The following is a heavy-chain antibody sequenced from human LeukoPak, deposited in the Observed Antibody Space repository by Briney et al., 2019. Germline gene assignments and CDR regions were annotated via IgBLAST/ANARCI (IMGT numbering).Heavy chain of an antibody. CDR3: ARLWVSSSPFDY. V-gene: IGHV3-21*01. D-gene: IGHD6-6*01. CDR1: GFTFSSYS. CDR2: ISSSSSSYI. J-gene: IGHJ4*02. Sequence: GGSLRLSCAASGFTFSSYSMNWVRQAPGKGLEWVSSISSSSSSYIYYADSVKGRFTISRGNAKNSLYLQMNSLRAEDTAVYYCARLWVSSSPFDYWGQGTLVTVSS.